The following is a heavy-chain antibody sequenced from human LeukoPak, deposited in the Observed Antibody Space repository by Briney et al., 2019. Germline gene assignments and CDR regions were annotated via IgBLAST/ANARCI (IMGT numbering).Heavy chain of an antibody. J-gene: IGHJ6*03. CDR2: INHSGST. Sequence: PSETLFLTCAVYGGSFSGYYWSWIRQPPGKGLEWIGEINHSGSTNYNPSLKSRVTISVDTSKNQFSLKLSSVTAADTAVYYCARSLRDYYYYMDVWGKGTTVTVSS. V-gene: IGHV4-34*01. CDR1: GGSFSGYY. CDR3: ARSLRDYYYYMDV.